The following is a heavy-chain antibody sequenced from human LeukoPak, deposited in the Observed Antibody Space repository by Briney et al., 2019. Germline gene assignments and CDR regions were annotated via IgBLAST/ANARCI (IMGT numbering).Heavy chain of an antibody. Sequence: SETLSLTCTVSGGSISSSNYYWGWIRQPPGKGLEWIGSIYDNGSTYYNPSLRSRVTTSVDTSKDQFSLKLSSVTAADTAVYYCARAEGRDGYNFGAFDFWGQGTMVTVSS. J-gene: IGHJ3*01. CDR1: GGSISSSNYY. CDR2: IYDNGST. V-gene: IGHV4-39*07. D-gene: IGHD5-24*01. CDR3: ARAEGRDGYNFGAFDF.